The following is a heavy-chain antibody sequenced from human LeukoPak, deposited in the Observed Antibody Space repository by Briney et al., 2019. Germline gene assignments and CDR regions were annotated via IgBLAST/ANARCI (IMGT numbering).Heavy chain of an antibody. V-gene: IGHV3-30*04. D-gene: IGHD3-9*01. CDR3: ARDREYYNLLTGYKVSHYFDY. CDR1: EFTFTNYA. J-gene: IGHJ4*02. Sequence: LAGGSLRLSCAASEFTFTNYAMHWVRQAPGRGLEWVAVISYDGSNKYYADSVKGRFTISRDNSKNTLYLQMNSLRAEDTAVYYCARDREYYNLLTGYKVSHYFDYWGQGTLVTVSS. CDR2: ISYDGSNK.